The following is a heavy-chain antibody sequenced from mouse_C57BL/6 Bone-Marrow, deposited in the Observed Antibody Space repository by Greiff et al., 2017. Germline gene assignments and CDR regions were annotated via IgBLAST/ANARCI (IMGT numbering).Heavy chain of an antibody. CDR3: ARHVPSYYGSSYGGPWFAY. CDR1: GFTFSSYG. D-gene: IGHD1-1*01. Sequence: EVKLMESGGDLVKPGGSLKLSCAASGFTFSSYGMSWVRQTPDKRLEWVATISSGGSYTYYPDSVKGRFTISRDNAKNTLYLQMSSLKSEDTAMYYCARHVPSYYGSSYGGPWFAYWGQGTLVTVSA. J-gene: IGHJ3*01. V-gene: IGHV5-6*01. CDR2: ISSGGSYT.